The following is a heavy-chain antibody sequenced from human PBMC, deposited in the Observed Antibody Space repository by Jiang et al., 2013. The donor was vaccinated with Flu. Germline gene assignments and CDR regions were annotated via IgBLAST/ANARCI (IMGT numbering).Heavy chain of an antibody. Sequence: GSGLVKPSQTLSLSCSVSGGSISSSSSYWSWIRQPAGKGLEWIGRFFTTGITNYNPSLKSRVTISVDTSKNQFSLKVTSVTAADTAVYYCARQFFYYYYAMDVWGQGTXVTVSS. J-gene: IGHJ6*02. CDR2: FFTTGIT. CDR1: GGSISSSSSY. D-gene: IGHD3-3*01. CDR3: ARQFFYYYYAMDV. V-gene: IGHV4-61*02.